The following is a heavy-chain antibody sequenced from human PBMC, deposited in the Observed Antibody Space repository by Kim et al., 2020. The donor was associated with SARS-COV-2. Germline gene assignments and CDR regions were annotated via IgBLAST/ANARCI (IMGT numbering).Heavy chain of an antibody. Sequence: GGSLRLSCAASGFTFSSYGMHWVRQAPGKGLEWVAVIWYDGSNKYYADSVKGRFTISRDNSKNTLYLQMNSLRAEDTAVYYCARDPLGSSWNRGIKYYYYGMDVWGQGTTVTVSS. CDR2: IWYDGSNK. CDR3: ARDPLGSSWNRGIKYYYYGMDV. D-gene: IGHD6-13*01. CDR1: GFTFSSYG. J-gene: IGHJ6*02. V-gene: IGHV3-33*01.